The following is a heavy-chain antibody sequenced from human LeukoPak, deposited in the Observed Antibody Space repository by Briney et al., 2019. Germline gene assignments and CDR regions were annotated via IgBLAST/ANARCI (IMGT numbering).Heavy chain of an antibody. J-gene: IGHJ4*02. Sequence: GGSLRLSCAASGFTFSSYAMHWVRQAPGKGLEWVSVISYDGSNKYYADSVKGRFTISRDNSKNTLYLQMNSLRAEDTAVYYCARGSGDSSSSGLDYWGQGTLVTVSS. CDR1: GFTFSSYA. D-gene: IGHD6-6*01. V-gene: IGHV3-30*04. CDR2: ISYDGSNK. CDR3: ARGSGDSSSSGLDY.